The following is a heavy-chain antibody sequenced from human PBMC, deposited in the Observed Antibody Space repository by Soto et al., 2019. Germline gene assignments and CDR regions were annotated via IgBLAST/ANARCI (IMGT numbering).Heavy chain of an antibody. CDR3: ARDSLRYDSSGSYHYYYYGMDV. CDR2: IWYDGSNK. V-gene: IGHV3-33*01. J-gene: IGHJ6*02. Sequence: QVQLVESGGGVVQPGRSLRLSCAASGFTFSSYGMHWVRQAPGKGLEWVAVIWYDGSNKYYADSVKGRFTISRDNSKNTLYLQMNSLRAEDTAVYYCARDSLRYDSSGSYHYYYYGMDVWGQGTTVTVSS. CDR1: GFTFSSYG. D-gene: IGHD3-22*01.